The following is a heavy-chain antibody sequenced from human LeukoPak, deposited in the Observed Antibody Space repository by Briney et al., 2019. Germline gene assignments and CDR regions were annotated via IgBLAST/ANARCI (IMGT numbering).Heavy chain of an antibody. V-gene: IGHV3-30*01. Sequence: GRSLRLSCAASGFTFSSYPMHWVRQAPGKGLGWVAVISYDGSNKYYADSVKGRFTISRDNSKNTLYLQMNSLRAEDTAVYYCAREVSYNYYYYMDVWGKGTTVTVSS. D-gene: IGHD1-14*01. CDR3: AREVSYNYYYYMDV. J-gene: IGHJ6*03. CDR1: GFTFSSYP. CDR2: ISYDGSNK.